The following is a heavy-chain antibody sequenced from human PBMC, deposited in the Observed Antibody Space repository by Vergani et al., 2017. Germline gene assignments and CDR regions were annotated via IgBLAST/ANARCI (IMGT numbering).Heavy chain of an antibody. V-gene: IGHV2-26*01. Sequence: QVTLKESGPVLVKPTETLTLTCTVSGFSLSNARMGVSWIRQPPGKALEWLAHIFSNDEKSYSTSLKSRLTISKDTSKSQVVLTMTNMDPVDTATYYCARIERFLEVQWLDYYYYYMDVWGKGTTVTVSS. J-gene: IGHJ6*03. CDR3: ARIERFLEVQWLDYYYYYMDV. CDR2: IFSNDEK. CDR1: GFSLSNARMG. D-gene: IGHD3-3*01.